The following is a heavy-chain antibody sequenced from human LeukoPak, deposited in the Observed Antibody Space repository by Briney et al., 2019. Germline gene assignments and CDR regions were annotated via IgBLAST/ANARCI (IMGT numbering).Heavy chain of an antibody. Sequence: GSSVKVSCKASRGTFSSYAISWVRQAPGQGLEWMGGTIPIFGSANYAQRFQGRVTISADESTRTAYMELSSLRFEDPAVYYCARDLTMVRGARYRPYNWFDAWGQGTLVTVSP. D-gene: IGHD3-10*01. J-gene: IGHJ5*02. V-gene: IGHV1-69*01. CDR2: TIPIFGSA. CDR1: RGTFSSYA. CDR3: ARDLTMVRGARYRPYNWFDA.